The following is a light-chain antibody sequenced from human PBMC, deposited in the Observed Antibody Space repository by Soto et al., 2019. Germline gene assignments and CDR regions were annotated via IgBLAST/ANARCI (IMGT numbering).Light chain of an antibody. V-gene: IGKV1-5*01. Sequence: LSASLKNKSPITCRASQNIHNWLAWYQQKPGKAPNLLIYGASTLQTGVPSTFSGSGSGTEFTLTISSLQPDDFATYYCQQYDSYPYTFGHVTK. CDR2: GAS. J-gene: IGKJ2*01. CDR3: QQYDSYPYT. CDR1: QNIHNW.